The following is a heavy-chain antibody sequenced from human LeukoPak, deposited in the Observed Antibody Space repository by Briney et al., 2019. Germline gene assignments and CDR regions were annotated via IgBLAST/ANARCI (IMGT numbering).Heavy chain of an antibody. CDR2: IYSGGST. CDR3: AREWLDRDFDY. Sequence: PGGSLRLSCAASGFSVSSNYMIRVRQAPGKGLEWVSVIYSGGSTYYADSVKGRFTISRDNAKNSLYLQMNSLRAEDTAVYYCAREWLDRDFDYWGQGTLVTVSS. V-gene: IGHV3-66*01. D-gene: IGHD6-19*01. J-gene: IGHJ4*02. CDR1: GFSVSSNY.